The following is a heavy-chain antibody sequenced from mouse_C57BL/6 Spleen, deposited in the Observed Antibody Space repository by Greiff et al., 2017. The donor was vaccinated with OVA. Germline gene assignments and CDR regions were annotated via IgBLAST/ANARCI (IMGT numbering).Heavy chain of an antibody. Sequence: QVQLQQSDAELVKPGASVNISCKVSGYTSTDHTIHWMKQRPEQGLEWIGYIYPRDGSTKYNEKFKGKATLTADKSSSTAYMQLNSLTSEDSAVYFCARHYYGSSYDWYFDVWGTGTTVTVSS. D-gene: IGHD1-1*01. CDR2: IYPRDGST. CDR3: ARHYYGSSYDWYFDV. CDR1: GYTSTDHT. V-gene: IGHV1-78*01. J-gene: IGHJ1*03.